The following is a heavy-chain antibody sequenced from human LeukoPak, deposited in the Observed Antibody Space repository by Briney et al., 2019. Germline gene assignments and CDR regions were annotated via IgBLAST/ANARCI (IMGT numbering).Heavy chain of an antibody. Sequence: HSGGSLRLSCAASGFTFSSYAMHWVRQAPGKGLEWVAVISYDGSNKYYADSVKGRFTISRDNSKNTLYLQMNRLRAEDTAVYYCARDQYCSSTSCYHSAFDIWGQGTMVTVSS. CDR3: ARDQYCSSTSCYHSAFDI. CDR2: ISYDGSNK. V-gene: IGHV3-30*04. D-gene: IGHD2-2*01. J-gene: IGHJ3*02. CDR1: GFTFSSYA.